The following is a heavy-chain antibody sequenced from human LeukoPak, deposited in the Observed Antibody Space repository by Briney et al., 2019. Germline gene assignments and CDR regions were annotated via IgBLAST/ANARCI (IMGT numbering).Heavy chain of an antibody. J-gene: IGHJ1*01. D-gene: IGHD6-13*01. Sequence: PGGSLRLSCAASGFTFNNYAMSWVRQAPGKGLEWVSGISGSGGSTYYADSVKGRFTISRDNSKNTLYLQMNSLRAEDTAVYYCAKVGATFIAAAGTPQYFQHWGQGTLVTVSS. CDR2: ISGSGGST. CDR3: AKVGATFIAAAGTPQYFQH. CDR1: GFTFNNYA. V-gene: IGHV3-23*01.